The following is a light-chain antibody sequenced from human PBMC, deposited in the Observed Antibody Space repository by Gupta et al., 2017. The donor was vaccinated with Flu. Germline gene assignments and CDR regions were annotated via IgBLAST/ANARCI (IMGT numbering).Light chain of an antibody. CDR1: QSVSSY. CDR2: DAS. J-gene: IGKJ2*01. CDR3: QQRSNWPVT. V-gene: IGKV3-11*01. Sequence: PATLSLSPGERATLSCRASQSVSSYLAWYQQKPGQAPRLLIYDASNRATGIPARFSGSGSGTDFTLTISSLEPEDFAVYYCQQRSNWPVTFGEGTKVEIK.